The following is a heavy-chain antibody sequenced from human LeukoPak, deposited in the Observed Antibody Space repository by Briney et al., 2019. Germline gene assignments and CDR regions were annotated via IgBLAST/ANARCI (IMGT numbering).Heavy chain of an antibody. CDR1: GYTFTGYY. V-gene: IGHV1-2*02. CDR3: ARPYNWNDDAFDN. J-gene: IGHJ3*02. D-gene: IGHD1-1*01. Sequence: HRASVKVSCKASGYTFTGYYMHWVRQAPGQGLEWMGWINPNSGGTNYAQKFQGRVTMTRDTSISTAYMELSRLRSDDTAVYYCARPYNWNDDAFDNWGQGTMVTVSS. CDR2: INPNSGGT.